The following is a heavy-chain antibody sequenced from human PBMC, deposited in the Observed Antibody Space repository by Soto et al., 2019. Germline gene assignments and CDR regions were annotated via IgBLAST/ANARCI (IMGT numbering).Heavy chain of an antibody. CDR2: INPNSGGT. J-gene: IGHJ6*02. CDR3: ARARGYDFWSGYYTPLYYYYGMDV. D-gene: IGHD3-3*01. V-gene: IGHV1-2*04. Sequence: GASVKVSCKASGYTFTGYYMHWVRQAPGQGLEWMGWINPNSGGTNYAQKFQGWVTMTRDTSISTAYMELSRLRSDDTAVYYCARARGYDFWSGYYTPLYYYYGMDVWGQGTTVTVSS. CDR1: GYTFTGYY.